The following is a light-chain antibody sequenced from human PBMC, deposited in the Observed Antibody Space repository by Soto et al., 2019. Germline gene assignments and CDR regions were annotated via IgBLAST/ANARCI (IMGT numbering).Light chain of an antibody. J-gene: IGKJ1*01. Sequence: DIQITQSPSTLSGSVGDRSTITWLASQTMSSWLAWYQQKPVKAPKLLIYKSSTLKSGVPSRFSGSGSGTEFTLTISSLQTDDFATYYCQHYNSYSEAFGQGPKVDI. CDR3: QHYNSYSEA. CDR1: QTMSSW. V-gene: IGKV1-5*03. CDR2: KSS.